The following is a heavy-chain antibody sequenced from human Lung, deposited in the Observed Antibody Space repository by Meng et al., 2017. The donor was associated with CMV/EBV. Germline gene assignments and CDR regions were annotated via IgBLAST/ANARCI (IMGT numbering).Heavy chain of an antibody. Sequence: PXAAPGFTFSDYYMSWIRQAPGKGLEWVSYISSSGSNIYYADSVKGRFTISRDNAKNSLYLQMNSLRAEDTAVYYCARGRIAVAVLFDPWGQGTLVTVSS. CDR2: ISSSGSNI. V-gene: IGHV3-11*01. CDR3: ARGRIAVAVLFDP. J-gene: IGHJ5*02. D-gene: IGHD6-19*01. CDR1: GFTFSDYY.